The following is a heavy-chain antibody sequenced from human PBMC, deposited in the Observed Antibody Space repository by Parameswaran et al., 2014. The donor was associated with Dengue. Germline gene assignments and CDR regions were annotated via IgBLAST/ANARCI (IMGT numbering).Heavy chain of an antibody. Sequence: WIRQPPGKGLEWISYISSSSDSIYYADSVKGRFTASRDNAKNSLYLQMDSLRAGDTAVYFCARDQFYDRDYYGMDVWGQGTTVTVSS. CDR2: ISSSSDSI. D-gene: IGHD3-22*01. V-gene: IGHV3-48*01. CDR3: ARDQFYDRDYYGMDV. J-gene: IGHJ6*02.